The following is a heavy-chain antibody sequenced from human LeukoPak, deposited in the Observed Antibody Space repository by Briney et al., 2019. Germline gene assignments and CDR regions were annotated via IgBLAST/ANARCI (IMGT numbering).Heavy chain of an antibody. D-gene: IGHD3-9*01. CDR1: GYTFTGYY. J-gene: IGHJ4*02. Sequence: ASVKVSCKASGYTFTGYYMHWVRQAPGQGLEWMGWINPNSGGTNYAQKFQGRVTMTRDTSISTAYMELSRLRSDDTAVYYCARERGGPWVLRYFDWLLYYFDYWGQGTLVTVSS. CDR2: INPNSGGT. V-gene: IGHV1-2*02. CDR3: ARERGGPWVLRYFDWLLYYFDY.